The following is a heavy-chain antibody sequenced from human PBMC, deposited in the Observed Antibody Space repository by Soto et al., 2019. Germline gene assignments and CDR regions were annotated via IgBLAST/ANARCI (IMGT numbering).Heavy chain of an antibody. CDR3: ARDLGNFVATTYYYYYYMDV. J-gene: IGHJ6*03. Sequence: GASVKVSCKASGYTFTSYAMHWVRQAPGQRLEWMGWINAGNGNTKYSQEFQGRVTITRDTSASTAYMELSSLRSEDTAVYYCARDLGNFVATTYYYYYYMDVWGKGTTVTVSS. CDR2: INAGNGNT. V-gene: IGHV1-3*01. D-gene: IGHD5-12*01. CDR1: GYTFTSYA.